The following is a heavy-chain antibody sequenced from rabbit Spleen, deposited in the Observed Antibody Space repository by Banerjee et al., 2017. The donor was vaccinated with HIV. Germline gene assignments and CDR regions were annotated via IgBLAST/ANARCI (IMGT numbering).Heavy chain of an antibody. CDR1: GLDFSGDSY. D-gene: IGHD4-1*01. J-gene: IGHJ3*01. V-gene: IGHV1S45*01. CDR2: INTYTGKP. CDR3: ARDLDGVIGWNFGW. Sequence: QEQLVESGGGLVQPEGSQTLTCKASGLDFSGDSYDSYMCWVRQAPGKGLQWIACINTYTGKPVYATWAKGRFSISRTSSTTVTLQMTSLTVADTATYFCARDLDGVIGWNFGWWGQGTLVTVS.